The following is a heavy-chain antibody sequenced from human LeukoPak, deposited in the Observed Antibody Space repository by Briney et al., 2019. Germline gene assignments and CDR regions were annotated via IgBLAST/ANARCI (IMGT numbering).Heavy chain of an antibody. D-gene: IGHD6-13*01. V-gene: IGHV5-51*01. CDR2: IFPGDSDT. CDR1: CCSFTSYW. CDR3: ARMAAAWNNWFDP. Sequence: GESLQISCKGSCCSFTSYWIGWGRRLPGKGREWMGIIFPGDSDTRYSPSFQGQVTISADKSISNAYLQWSSLKASDTAMYYCARMAAAWNNWFDPWGQGTLVTVSS. J-gene: IGHJ5*02.